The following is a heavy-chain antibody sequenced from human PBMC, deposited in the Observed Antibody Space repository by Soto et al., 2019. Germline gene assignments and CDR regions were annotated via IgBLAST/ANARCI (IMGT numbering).Heavy chain of an antibody. CDR3: AKSGSYLRLTFDI. D-gene: IGHD1-26*01. J-gene: IGHJ3*02. CDR1: GGTFSSYA. Sequence: SVKVCCKASGGTFSSYAISWVRQAPGQGLEWMGGIIPIFGTANYAQKFQGRVTITADESTSTAYMELSSLRSEDTAVYYCAKSGSYLRLTFDIWGQGTMVTVSS. V-gene: IGHV1-69*13. CDR2: IIPIFGTA.